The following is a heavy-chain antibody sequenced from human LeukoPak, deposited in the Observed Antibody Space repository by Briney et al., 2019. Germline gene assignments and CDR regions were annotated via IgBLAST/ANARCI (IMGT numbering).Heavy chain of an antibody. CDR1: GFTFSSYE. V-gene: IGHV3-48*03. J-gene: IGHJ4*02. CDR3: ARGGGPSMVRGVTARGALDY. Sequence: GGSLRLSCAASGFTFSSYEMNWVRQAPGKGLEWVSYISGSGSTIYYADSVKGRFTISGDNAKNSLYLQMNSLRAEDTAVYYCARGGGPSMVRGVTARGALDYWGQGTLVTVSS. D-gene: IGHD3-10*01. CDR2: ISGSGSTI.